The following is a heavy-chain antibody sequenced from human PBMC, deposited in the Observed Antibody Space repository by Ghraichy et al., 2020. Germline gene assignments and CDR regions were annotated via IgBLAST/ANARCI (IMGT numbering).Heavy chain of an antibody. J-gene: IGHJ4*02. V-gene: IGHV1-2*02. D-gene: IGHD3-22*01. CDR1: GYTFTGNY. Sequence: SVKVSCKASGYTFTGNYMHWVRQAPGQGLEWMGWINPNSGGTNYAQKFQGRVTMTRDTSISTAYMELSRLRSDDTAVYYCAIWGKDSSGYYFDYWGQGTLVTVSS. CDR2: INPNSGGT. CDR3: AIWGKDSSGYYFDY.